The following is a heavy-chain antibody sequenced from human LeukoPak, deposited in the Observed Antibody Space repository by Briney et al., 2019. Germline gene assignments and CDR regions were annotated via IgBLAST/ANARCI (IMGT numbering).Heavy chain of an antibody. CDR2: ISSSSSYI. D-gene: IGHD3-22*01. Sequence: KTGGSLRLSCAASGFTFSSYSMNWVRQAPGKGLEWVSSISSSSSYIYYADSVKGRFTISRDNAKNSLYLQMNSLRAEDTAVYYCASHSHNYCDSPNWGQGTLVTVSS. CDR3: ASHSHNYCDSPN. J-gene: IGHJ4*02. CDR1: GFTFSSYS. V-gene: IGHV3-21*01.